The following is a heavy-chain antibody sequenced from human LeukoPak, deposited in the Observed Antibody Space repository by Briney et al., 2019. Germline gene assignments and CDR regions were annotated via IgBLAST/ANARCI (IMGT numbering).Heavy chain of an antibody. D-gene: IGHD5-12*01. J-gene: IGHJ4*02. Sequence: GPVKVSCKASGYTFTGYYMHWVRQAPGQGVEWMGWINPNSGGTSYAQKFQGRVTVTRDTSINTAYMELSRLRSDDTAVYYCAREEVAVATDYWGQGTLVTVSS. V-gene: IGHV1-2*02. CDR2: INPNSGGT. CDR3: AREEVAVATDY. CDR1: GYTFTGYY.